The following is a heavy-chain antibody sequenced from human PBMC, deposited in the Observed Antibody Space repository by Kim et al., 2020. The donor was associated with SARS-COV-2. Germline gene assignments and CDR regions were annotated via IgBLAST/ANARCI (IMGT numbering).Heavy chain of an antibody. Sequence: GGSLRLSCAASGFTFSSYGMHWVRQAPGKGLEWVAVISYDGSNKYYADSVKGRFTISRDNSKNTLYLQMNSLRAEDTAVYYCAKNTCRQQLGSCYYYGM. J-gene: IGHJ6*01. D-gene: IGHD6-13*01. CDR1: GFTFSSYG. CDR2: ISYDGSNK. CDR3: AKNTCRQQLGSCYYYGM. V-gene: IGHV3-30*18.